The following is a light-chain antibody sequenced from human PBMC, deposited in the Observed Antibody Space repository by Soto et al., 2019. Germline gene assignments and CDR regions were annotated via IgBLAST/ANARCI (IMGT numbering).Light chain of an antibody. Sequence: DIQMTQSPSSLSASVGDRVTITCRASQSISSYLNWYQQKPGKAPKLLIYAASSLQSGVPSRFSGSGSGTDFTLTISSLEPEDFANYYCQQSYSTPGTFGPGTKVDIQ. CDR3: QQSYSTPGT. J-gene: IGKJ3*01. V-gene: IGKV1-39*01. CDR1: QSISSY. CDR2: AAS.